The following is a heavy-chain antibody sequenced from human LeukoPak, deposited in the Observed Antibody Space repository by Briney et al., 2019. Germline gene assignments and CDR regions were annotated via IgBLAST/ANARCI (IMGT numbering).Heavy chain of an antibody. CDR3: ARDENWWVTMWEGLFDY. Sequence: GGSLRLSCAASGFTFSSYSMNWVRQAPGKGLEWVSYISSSSSTIYYADSVKGRFTISRDNAKNSLYLQMNSLRAEDTAVYYCARDENWWVTMWEGLFDYWGQGTLVTVSS. CDR2: ISSSSSTI. CDR1: GFTFSSYS. J-gene: IGHJ4*02. V-gene: IGHV3-48*04. D-gene: IGHD2-8*02.